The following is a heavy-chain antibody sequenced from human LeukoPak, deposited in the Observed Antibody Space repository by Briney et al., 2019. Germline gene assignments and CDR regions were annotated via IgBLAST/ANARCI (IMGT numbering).Heavy chain of an antibody. V-gene: IGHV4-30-2*01. J-gene: IGHJ3*02. D-gene: IGHD4-23*01. CDR1: GGSIMVAAYP. CDR2: IYYSGRS. Sequence: PSETLSLTCTVSGGSIMVAAYPWSWIRQPPGKGLEWIGSIYYSGRSYYNPSLKSRVTISLDRSKNQFSLRLSSVTAADTAVYFCARGYGDNSGAFDIWGQGTLVTVSS. CDR3: ARGYGDNSGAFDI.